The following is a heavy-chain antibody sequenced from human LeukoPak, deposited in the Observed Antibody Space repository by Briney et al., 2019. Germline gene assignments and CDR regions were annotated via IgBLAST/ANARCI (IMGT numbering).Heavy chain of an antibody. CDR2: INHSGST. CDR3: ARGYLNYDSSGYYYYFDY. V-gene: IGHV4-34*01. Sequence: SETLSLTCAVYGGSFSGYYWSWIRQPPGKGLEWIGEINHSGSTNYNPSLKSRVTISVDTSKNQFSQKLSSVTAADTAAYYCARGYLNYDSSGYYYYFDYWGQGTLVTVSS. D-gene: IGHD3-22*01. CDR1: GGSFSGYY. J-gene: IGHJ4*02.